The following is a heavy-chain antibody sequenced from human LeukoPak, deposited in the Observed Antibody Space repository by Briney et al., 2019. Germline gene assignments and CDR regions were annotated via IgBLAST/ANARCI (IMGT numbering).Heavy chain of an antibody. CDR3: ARDQRSESYYPWGWFDP. V-gene: IGHV3-66*02. Sequence: GGSLRLSCGASGFAVSTNYLSWVRQAPGKGREWVSVIYSDGSTYYTDSVKGRFTISRDNSKNTLYLQMNSLRPEDTAVYYCARDQRSESYYPWGWFDPWGQGTLVTVSS. CDR1: GFAVSTNY. CDR2: IYSDGST. J-gene: IGHJ5*02. D-gene: IGHD1-26*01.